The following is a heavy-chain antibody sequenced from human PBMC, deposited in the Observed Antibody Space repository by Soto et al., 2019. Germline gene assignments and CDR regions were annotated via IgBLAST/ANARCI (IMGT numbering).Heavy chain of an antibody. Sequence: QVQLEQSGAEVKKPGASVKVSCKASGYTFTGYYMHWVRQAPGQGLEWMGWINPNSGGTNYAQKFQGWVTMTRDTSISTAYMELSRLRSDDTAVYYCARVTGTTYEDAFDIWGQGTMVTVSS. CDR1: GYTFTGYY. V-gene: IGHV1-2*04. J-gene: IGHJ3*02. CDR3: ARVTGTTYEDAFDI. D-gene: IGHD1-7*01. CDR2: INPNSGGT.